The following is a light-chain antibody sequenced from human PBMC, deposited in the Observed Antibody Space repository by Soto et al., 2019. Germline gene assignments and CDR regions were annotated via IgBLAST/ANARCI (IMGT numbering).Light chain of an antibody. CDR1: QSLTRN. CDR2: GAS. J-gene: IGKJ1*01. V-gene: IGKV3-15*01. CDR3: QQYDKWPRT. Sequence: MTQSPFSLSASVGDRVTITCRASQSLTRNLAWYQHKPGQSPRLLIYGASARATGIPDRFSGGGSGAEYTLTISSLQSEDFAVYYCQQYDKWPRTFGQGTKVDIK.